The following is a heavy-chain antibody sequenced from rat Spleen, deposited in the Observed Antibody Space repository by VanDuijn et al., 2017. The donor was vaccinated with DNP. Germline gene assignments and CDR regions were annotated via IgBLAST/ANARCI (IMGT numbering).Heavy chain of an antibody. V-gene: IGHV5-29*01. D-gene: IGHD1-2*01. CDR1: GFTFSNYD. CDR3: AREEQLSLYYAMDA. J-gene: IGHJ4*01. Sequence: EVQLVESGGGLVQPGRSLKLSCAASGFTFSNYDMAWVRQAPTKGLEWFATITSDGSSTYYRVSVKGRFTISRENAKRTLYLQMNSLRSEDTATYYCAREEQLSLYYAMDAWGQGTSVTVSS. CDR2: ITSDGSST.